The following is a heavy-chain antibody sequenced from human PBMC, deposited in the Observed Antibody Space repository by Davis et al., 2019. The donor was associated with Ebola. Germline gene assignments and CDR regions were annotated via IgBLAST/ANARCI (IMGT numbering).Heavy chain of an antibody. D-gene: IGHD2-21*02. CDR3: AKRLLTAIVWFDP. V-gene: IGHV3-30*18. CDR2: ISYDGSNK. Sequence: GESLKISCAASGFTFSSYGMHWVRQAPGKGLEWVAVISYDGSNKYYADSVKGRFTISRDNSKNTLYMQMNSLRAEDTAVYYCAKRLLTAIVWFDPWGQGTLVTVSS. J-gene: IGHJ5*02. CDR1: GFTFSSYG.